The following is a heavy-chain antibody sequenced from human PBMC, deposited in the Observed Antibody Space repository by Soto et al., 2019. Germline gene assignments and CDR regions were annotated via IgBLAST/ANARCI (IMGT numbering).Heavy chain of an antibody. J-gene: IGHJ4*02. CDR1: GFTFSSYA. Sequence: DVQLLESGGGLVQPGESLRLSCAGSGFTFSSYAMTWVRQAPGKGLEWVSTVSASDNTYYADYVNGRFAISRDNSKNTLYLQMNDLRVEDTATYYCAKPRAGGSGWYFWGQGTLVTVSS. D-gene: IGHD6-19*01. V-gene: IGHV3-23*01. CDR3: AKPRAGGSGWYF. CDR2: VSASDNT.